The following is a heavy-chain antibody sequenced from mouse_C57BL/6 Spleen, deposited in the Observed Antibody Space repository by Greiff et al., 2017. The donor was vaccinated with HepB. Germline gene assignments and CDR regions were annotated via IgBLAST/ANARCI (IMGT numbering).Heavy chain of an antibody. J-gene: IGHJ4*01. CDR1: GFTFSSYA. Sequence: VQLKESGGGLVKPGGSLKLSCAASGFTFSSYAMSWVRQTPEKRLEWVATISDGGSYTYYPDNVKGRFTISRDNAKNNLYLQMSHLKSEDTAMYYCARDGVAPYYYAMDYWGQGTSVTVSS. V-gene: IGHV5-4*01. D-gene: IGHD1-1*01. CDR2: ISDGGSYT. CDR3: ARDGVAPYYYAMDY.